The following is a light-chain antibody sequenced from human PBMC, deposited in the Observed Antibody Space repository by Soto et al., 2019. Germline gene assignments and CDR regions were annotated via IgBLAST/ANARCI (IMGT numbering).Light chain of an antibody. CDR1: QSISSY. CDR3: QQYSTYLWT. J-gene: IGKJ1*01. CDR2: AAS. Sequence: DIQMTQSPSSLSASVGDRVTITCRASQSISSYLNWYQQKPGKAPKLLIYAASSLQSGVPSRFSGSGSGTDFTLTISSLQPDDTATYFCQQYSTYLWTFGQGTKVDVK. V-gene: IGKV1-39*01.